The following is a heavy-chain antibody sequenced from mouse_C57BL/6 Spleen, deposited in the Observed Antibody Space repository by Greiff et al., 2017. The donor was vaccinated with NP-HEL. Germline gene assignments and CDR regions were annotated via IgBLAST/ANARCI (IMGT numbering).Heavy chain of an antibody. D-gene: IGHD3-2*02. CDR2: IDPSDSYT. V-gene: IGHV1-69*01. CDR3: ARSAGQLRLWFAY. Sequence: VQLQQPGAELVMPGASVKLSCKASGYTFTSYWMHWVKQRPGQGLEWIGEIDPSDSYTNYNQKFKGKSTLTVDKSSSTAYMQLSSLTSEDSAVYYCARSAGQLRLWFAYWGQGTLVTVSA. J-gene: IGHJ3*01. CDR1: GYTFTSYW.